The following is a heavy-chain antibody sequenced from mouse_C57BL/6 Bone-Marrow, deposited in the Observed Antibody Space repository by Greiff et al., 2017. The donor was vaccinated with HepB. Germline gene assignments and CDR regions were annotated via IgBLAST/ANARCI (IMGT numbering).Heavy chain of an antibody. Sequence: VMLVESGAELARPGASVKMSCKASGYTFTSYTMHWVKQRPGQGLEWIGYINPSSGYTKYNQKFKDKATLTADKSSSTAYMQLSSLTSEDSAVYYCARGPLYYYGSSPWYFDYWGQGTTLTVSS. V-gene: IGHV1-4*01. CDR3: ARGPLYYYGSSPWYFDY. CDR1: GYTFTSYT. CDR2: INPSSGYT. D-gene: IGHD1-1*01. J-gene: IGHJ2*01.